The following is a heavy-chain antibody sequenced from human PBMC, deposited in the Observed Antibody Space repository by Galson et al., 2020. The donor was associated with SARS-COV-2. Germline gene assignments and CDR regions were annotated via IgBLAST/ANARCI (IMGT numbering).Heavy chain of an antibody. Sequence: SETLSLTCTVSGGSISSGSYYWSWIRQPAGKGLEWIGRIYTSGSTNYNPPLKSRVTISVDTSKNQFSLKLSSVTAADTAVYYCAREFDSRGGYFDYWGQGTLVTVSS. CDR1: GGSISSGSYY. D-gene: IGHD3-22*01. CDR3: AREFDSRGGYFDY. CDR2: IYTSGST. J-gene: IGHJ4*02. V-gene: IGHV4-61*02.